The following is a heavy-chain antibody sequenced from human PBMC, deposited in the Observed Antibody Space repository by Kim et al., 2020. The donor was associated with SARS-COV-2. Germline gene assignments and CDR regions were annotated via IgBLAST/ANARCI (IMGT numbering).Heavy chain of an antibody. D-gene: IGHD4-17*01. V-gene: IGHV3-21*01. CDR1: GFTFSSYS. CDR2: ISSSSSYI. J-gene: IGHJ6*02. Sequence: GGSLRLSCAASGFTFSSYSMNWVRQAPGKGLEWVSSISSSSSYIYYADSVKGRFTIPRDNAKNSLYLQMNSLRAEDTAVYYCARDHVLHDYGDFLYYYGMDVWGQGTTVTVSS. CDR3: ARDHVLHDYGDFLYYYGMDV.